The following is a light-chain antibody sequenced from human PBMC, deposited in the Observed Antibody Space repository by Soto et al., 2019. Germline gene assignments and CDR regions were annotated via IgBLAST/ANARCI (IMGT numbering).Light chain of an antibody. CDR2: DAS. CDR1: QTVNSN. CDR3: QHYNNWPRT. J-gene: IGKJ2*01. Sequence: EIVMTQSPATLSVSPGERVTLSCRASQTVNSNLAWYQQKPGQAPRLIIYDASTRATGIPARFSGSGFGTEFTLTISSLQSGDFAVYYCQHYNNWPRTFGQGTELEIK. V-gene: IGKV3-15*01.